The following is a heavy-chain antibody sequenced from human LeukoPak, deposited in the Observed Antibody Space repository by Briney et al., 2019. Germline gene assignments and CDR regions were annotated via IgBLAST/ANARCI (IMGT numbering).Heavy chain of an antibody. V-gene: IGHV4-59*02. CDR3: ARETSQKGAHYMDV. CDR2: IYYSGST. J-gene: IGHJ6*03. CDR1: GFTVSSNY. D-gene: IGHD3-16*01. Sequence: PGGSLRLSCAASGFTVSSNYMTWIRQPPGKGLEWIGYIYYSGSTSYKPSLKSRVTISVDTSKTQFSLKLRSVTAADTAVYYCARETSQKGAHYMDVWGKGTTVTISS.